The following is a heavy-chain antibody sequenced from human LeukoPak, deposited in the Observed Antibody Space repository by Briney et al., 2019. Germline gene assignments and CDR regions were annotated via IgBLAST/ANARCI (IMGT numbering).Heavy chain of an antibody. CDR2: IYYSGST. J-gene: IGHJ6*02. V-gene: IGHV4-59*08. Sequence: KPSETLSFTCTVSGGSISGYYWRWIRQPPGKGLEWIGYIYYSGSTNYNPSLKSRVTISVDTSKNQFFLKLSCVTSADTAVYYCARSYYDSSGYQPYYYYYGMDVWGQGTTVTVSS. CDR3: ARSYYDSSGYQPYYYYYGMDV. CDR1: GGSISGYY. D-gene: IGHD3-22*01.